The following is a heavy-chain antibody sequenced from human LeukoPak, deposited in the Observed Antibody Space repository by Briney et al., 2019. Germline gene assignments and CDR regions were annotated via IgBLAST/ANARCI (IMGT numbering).Heavy chain of an antibody. J-gene: IGHJ6*03. Sequence: PGGSLRLSCAASGFTFSSYGMHWVRQAPGKGLEWVAFIRYDGSNKYYADSVKGRFTISRDNSKNTLYLQINSLRAEDTAVYYCAKVSGQYCSSTSCYGPYYYYYMDVWGKGTTVTVSS. CDR1: GFTFSSYG. V-gene: IGHV3-30*02. D-gene: IGHD2-2*01. CDR3: AKVSGQYCSSTSCYGPYYYYYMDV. CDR2: IRYDGSNK.